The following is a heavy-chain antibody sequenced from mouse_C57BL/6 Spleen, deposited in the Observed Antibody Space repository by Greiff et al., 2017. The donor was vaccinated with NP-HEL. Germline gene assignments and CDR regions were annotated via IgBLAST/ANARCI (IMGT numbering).Heavy chain of an antibody. CDR3: ARRGNYPYYAMDD. J-gene: IGHJ4*01. D-gene: IGHD2-1*01. CDR2: IDPSDSYT. V-gene: IGHV1-59*01. Sequence: QVQLQQPGAELVRPGTSVKLSCKASGYTFTSYWMHWVKQRPGQGLEWIGVIDPSDSYTNYNQNFKGKATLTVDTSSSTAYMQLSSLTSEDSAVDYCARRGNYPYYAMDDWGKGTSVTVSS. CDR1: GYTFTSYW.